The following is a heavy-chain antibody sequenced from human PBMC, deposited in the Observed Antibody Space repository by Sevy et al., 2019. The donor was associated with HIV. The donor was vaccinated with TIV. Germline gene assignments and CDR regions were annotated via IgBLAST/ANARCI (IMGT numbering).Heavy chain of an antibody. D-gene: IGHD3-16*01. CDR3: AREGAVREGEYWFDP. CDR2: IYYSGST. J-gene: IGHJ5*02. CDR1: GGSVSSGSYY. V-gene: IGHV4-61*01. Sequence: SETLSLTCTVSGGSVSSGSYYWSWIRQPPGKGLEWIGHIYYSGSTNYYPSHKSRVTMSVDTSKNQFSLKLSSVTAADTAVYYCAREGAVREGEYWFDPWGQGTLVTVSS.